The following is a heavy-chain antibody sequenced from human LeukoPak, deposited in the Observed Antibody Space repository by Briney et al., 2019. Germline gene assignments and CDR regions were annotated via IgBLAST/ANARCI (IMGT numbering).Heavy chain of an antibody. J-gene: IGHJ6*03. CDR2: ISSSGSTI. D-gene: IGHD3-9*01. CDR3: ARDARYDILTGYYQYYYYMDV. V-gene: IGHV3-48*03. Sequence: GGSLRLSCAASGFTFSSYEMNWVRQAPGKGLEWVSYISSSGSTIYYADSVKGRFTISRDNSKNTLYLQMNSLRAEDTAVYYCARDARYDILTGYYQYYYYMDVWGKGTTVTISS. CDR1: GFTFSSYE.